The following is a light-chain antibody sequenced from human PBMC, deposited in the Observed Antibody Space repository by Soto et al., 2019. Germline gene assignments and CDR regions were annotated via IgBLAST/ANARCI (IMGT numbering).Light chain of an antibody. CDR2: EVT. Sequence: QSVLTQPASVSGSPGQTITISCTGTSSDVGGYKYVSWYQQHPGKAPKLMIYEVTNRPSGVSNRFSGSKSANTAFLTISGLQADDEADYYCSSYTSSSTLLFGGGTKVTVL. V-gene: IGLV2-14*01. CDR1: SSDVGGYKY. J-gene: IGLJ3*02. CDR3: SSYTSSSTLL.